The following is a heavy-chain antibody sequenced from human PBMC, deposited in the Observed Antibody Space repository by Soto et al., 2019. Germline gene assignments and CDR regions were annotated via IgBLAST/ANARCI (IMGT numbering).Heavy chain of an antibody. V-gene: IGHV3-53*01. CDR2: IYSGGST. CDR3: AKVGYSYGRPIEIDY. Sequence: GSLRLSCAASGFTVSSNYMSWVRQAPGKGLEWVSVIYSGGSTYYADSVKGRFTISRDNSKNTLYLQMNSLRAEDTAVYYCAKVGYSYGRPIEIDYWGQGTLVTVSS. CDR1: GFTVSSNY. J-gene: IGHJ4*02. D-gene: IGHD5-18*01.